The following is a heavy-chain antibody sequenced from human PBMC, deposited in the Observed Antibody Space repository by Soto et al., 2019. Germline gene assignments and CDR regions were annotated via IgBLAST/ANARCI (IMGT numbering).Heavy chain of an antibody. J-gene: IGHJ4*02. CDR2: IYYSRST. D-gene: IGHD1-1*01. CDR1: NGSLSSNY. CDR3: ARSFMVPVHFFDY. V-gene: IGHV4-59*01. Sequence: SETLSLTCTVSNGSLSSNYWSWIRQSPGKGLEWIGNIYYSRSTNYNPSLKSRVTMSVDTSKNQFTLKLSSVTAADTAVYFCARSFMVPVHFFDYWGQGTPVTVS.